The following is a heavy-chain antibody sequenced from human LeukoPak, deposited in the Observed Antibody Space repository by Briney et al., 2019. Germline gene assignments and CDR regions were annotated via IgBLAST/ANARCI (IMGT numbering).Heavy chain of an antibody. CDR3: ASLSPRDY. V-gene: IGHV3-30*01. Sequence: GGSLRLSSAASGFTFSSYAMHWVRQAPGKGLEWVAVISYDGSNKYYADSVKGRFTISRDNSKNTLYLQMNSLRAEDTAVYYCASLSPRDYWGQGTLVTVSS. CDR2: ISYDGSNK. CDR1: GFTFSSYA. J-gene: IGHJ4*02.